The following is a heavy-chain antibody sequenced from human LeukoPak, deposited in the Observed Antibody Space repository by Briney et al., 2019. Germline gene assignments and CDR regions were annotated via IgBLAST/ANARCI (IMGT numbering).Heavy chain of an antibody. J-gene: IGHJ4*02. CDR1: GFTFSSCG. CDR3: ATETIGRHYDY. V-gene: IGHV3-21*01. CDR2: IGPTGTDR. D-gene: IGHD1-14*01. Sequence: GGSLRRSCAASGFTFSSCGFNWVRQAPGKGLEWVSSIGPTGTDRYYADSVRGRFTISRDNAKNSMYLQMDSLRDEDTAVYYCATETIGRHYDYWGQGTLLTVSS.